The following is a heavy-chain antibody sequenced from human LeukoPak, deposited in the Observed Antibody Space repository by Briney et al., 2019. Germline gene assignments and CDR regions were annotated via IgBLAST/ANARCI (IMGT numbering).Heavy chain of an antibody. CDR3: ARDLRTRWFGELLPLDY. CDR1: GFTFSRHA. CDR2: ISYDGSNK. Sequence: PGGSLRLSCAASGFTFSRHAMHWVRQVPGKGLEWVAVISYDGSNKYYADSVKGRFTVSRDNSKNTLYLQMNSLRAEDTAVYYCARDLRTRWFGELLPLDYWGQGTLVTVSS. D-gene: IGHD3-10*01. V-gene: IGHV3-30-3*01. J-gene: IGHJ4*02.